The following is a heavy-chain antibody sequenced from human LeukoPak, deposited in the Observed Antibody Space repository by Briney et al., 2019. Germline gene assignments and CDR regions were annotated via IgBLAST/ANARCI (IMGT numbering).Heavy chain of an antibody. CDR3: ARGGVSRLEY. Sequence: GGSLRLSCAASGFSFSSYTMTWVRQAPGKGLEWVAQMKEDGNEKYYVDSVKGRFTISRDNAKNSLYLQMSSLRAEDTAVYFCARGGVSRLEYWGRGTPVTVSS. CDR2: MKEDGNEK. CDR1: GFSFSSYT. D-gene: IGHD5-12*01. J-gene: IGHJ4*02. V-gene: IGHV3-7*01.